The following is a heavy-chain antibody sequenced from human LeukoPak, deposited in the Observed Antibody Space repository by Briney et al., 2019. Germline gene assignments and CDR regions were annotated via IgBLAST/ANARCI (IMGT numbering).Heavy chain of an antibody. CDR2: IYTSGST. CDR1: GGSISSYY. Sequence: SETLSLTRTVSGGSISSYYWSWIRQPAGKGLEWIGRIYTSGSTNYNPSLKSRVTMSLDTSKNQFSLKLSSVTAADTAVYYCARDRPVGWFDPWGQGTLVTVSS. D-gene: IGHD2-15*01. J-gene: IGHJ5*02. CDR3: ARDRPVGWFDP. V-gene: IGHV4-4*07.